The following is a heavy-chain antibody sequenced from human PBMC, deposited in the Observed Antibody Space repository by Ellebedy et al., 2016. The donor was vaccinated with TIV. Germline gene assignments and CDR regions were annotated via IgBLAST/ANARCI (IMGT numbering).Heavy chain of an antibody. CDR2: IYYSGST. V-gene: IGHV4-39*01. D-gene: IGHD4-17*01. Sequence: GSLRLSXTVSGGSISSSSFFWGRIRQPPGKGLEWTGIIYYSGSTYYNPSLNSRVSISVDTSKNQFSLNLSSVTASDTAVYYCARPLRSTVTTSIYFDYWGQGTLVTVSS. CDR1: GGSISSSSFF. CDR3: ARPLRSTVTTSIYFDY. J-gene: IGHJ4*02.